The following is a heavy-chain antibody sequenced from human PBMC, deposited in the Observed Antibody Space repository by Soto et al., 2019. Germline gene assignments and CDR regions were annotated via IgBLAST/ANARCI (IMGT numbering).Heavy chain of an antibody. V-gene: IGHV3-66*01. J-gene: IGHJ3*02. CDR1: GLTVSSNY. CDR2: INSGGAA. CDR3: AKEGGRPGSTWNAFEI. Sequence: GGSLRLSCAASGLTVSSNYMNWVRQAPGRGLEWVSFINSGGAAYYADSVKGRFTISRDTSKNTLYLHINNLKAEDTAVYYCAKEGGRPGSTWNAFEIWGQGTMVTVSS. D-gene: IGHD6-13*01.